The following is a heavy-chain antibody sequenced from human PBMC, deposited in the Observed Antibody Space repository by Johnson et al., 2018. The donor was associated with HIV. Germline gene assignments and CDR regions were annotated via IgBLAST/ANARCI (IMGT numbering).Heavy chain of an antibody. CDR3: AKDFRRFFPTPDAFDI. Sequence: VQLVESGGGLVQPGRSLRLSCAASGFTFSGSAMHWVRQASGKGLEWVGRIRSKANSYATAYAASVKGRFTISRDNSKNTLYLQMNSLSAEDTAVYYCAKDFRRFFPTPDAFDIWGQGTMVTVSS. CDR2: IRSKANSYAT. V-gene: IGHV3-73*01. J-gene: IGHJ3*02. CDR1: GFTFSGSA. D-gene: IGHD3-3*01.